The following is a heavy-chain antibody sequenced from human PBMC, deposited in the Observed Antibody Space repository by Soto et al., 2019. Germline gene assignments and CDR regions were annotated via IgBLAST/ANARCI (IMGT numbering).Heavy chain of an antibody. CDR2: IYYSGDT. V-gene: IGHV4-59*11. CDR1: EGSSSNHD. J-gene: IGHJ6*02. CDR3: ARALYCSGGSCSPLRGMDV. D-gene: IGHD2-15*01. Sequence: PSETLCLSWSVAEGSSSNHDWRWIRQPPGKGLEWIGYIYYSGDTNYNPSLKSRVTISVDTSKNQFSLSLSSLTAADTAVYYCARALYCSGGSCSPLRGMDVWGQGTTVTVSS.